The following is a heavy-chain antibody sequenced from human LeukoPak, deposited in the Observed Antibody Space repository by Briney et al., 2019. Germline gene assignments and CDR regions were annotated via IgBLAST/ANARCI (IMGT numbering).Heavy chain of an antibody. CDR3: ARARMNYFQH. J-gene: IGHJ1*01. CDR2: IYYSGST. D-gene: IGHD1-14*01. CDR1: GGSFSGYY. V-gene: IGHV4-59*01. Sequence: SETLSLTCAVYGGSFSGYYWSWIRQPPGKGLEWIGYIYYSGSTNYNPSLKSRVTISVDTSKNQFSLKLSSVTAADTAVYYCARARMNYFQHWGQGTLVTVSS.